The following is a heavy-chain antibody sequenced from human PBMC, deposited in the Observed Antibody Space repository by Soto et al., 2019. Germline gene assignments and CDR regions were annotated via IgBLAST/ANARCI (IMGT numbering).Heavy chain of an antibody. CDR2: IIPIFGTA. V-gene: IGHV1-69*06. Sequence: RASVKVSCKASGGTFSSYAISWVRQAPGQGLEWMGGIIPIFGTANYAQKFQGRVTITADKSTSTAYMELSSLRSEDTAVYYCARALISTDIVVVPAAISYYYYGMDVWGQGTTVTVSS. D-gene: IGHD2-2*02. CDR3: ARALISTDIVVVPAAISYYYYGMDV. J-gene: IGHJ6*02. CDR1: GGTFSSYA.